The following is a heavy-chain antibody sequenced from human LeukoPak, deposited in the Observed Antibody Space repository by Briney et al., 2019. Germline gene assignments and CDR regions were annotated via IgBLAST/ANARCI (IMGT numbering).Heavy chain of an antibody. CDR2: ISYDGSNK. CDR3: AKEAIQLWLGQIDY. Sequence: GGSLRLSCASSGFTFSSYGMHWVHQAPGKGLEWVAVISYDGSNKYYADSVKGRFTISRDNSKNTLYLQMNSLRAEDTAVYYCAKEAIQLWLGQIDYWGQGTLVTVSS. D-gene: IGHD5-18*01. V-gene: IGHV3-30*18. J-gene: IGHJ4*02. CDR1: GFTFSSYG.